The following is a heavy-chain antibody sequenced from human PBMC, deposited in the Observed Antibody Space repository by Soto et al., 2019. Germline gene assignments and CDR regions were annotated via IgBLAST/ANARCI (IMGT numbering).Heavy chain of an antibody. D-gene: IGHD3-10*01. V-gene: IGHV1-69*02. CDR3: ARVSITMVRGNPNYYYGMDV. Sequence: QVQLVQSGAEVKKPGSSVKVSCKASGGTFSSYTISWVRQAPGQGLEWMGRIIPILGIANYAQKFQGRVTSTADKSTSTAYIELSSLRSEDTAVYYCARVSITMVRGNPNYYYGMDVWGQGTTVTVSS. CDR2: IIPILGIA. J-gene: IGHJ6*02. CDR1: GGTFSSYT.